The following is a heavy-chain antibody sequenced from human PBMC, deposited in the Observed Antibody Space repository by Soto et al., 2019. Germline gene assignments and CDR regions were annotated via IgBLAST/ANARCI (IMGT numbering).Heavy chain of an antibody. Sequence: SVKVSCKASGGTVSSYAISWVRQAPGQGLEWMGGIIPIFGTANYAQKFQGRVTITADESTSTAYMELSSLRSEDTAVYYCAKGYCSGGSCGGGYYYGMDVWGQGTTVTVSS. V-gene: IGHV1-69*13. CDR1: GGTVSSYA. J-gene: IGHJ6*02. CDR2: IIPIFGTA. D-gene: IGHD2-15*01. CDR3: AKGYCSGGSCGGGYYYGMDV.